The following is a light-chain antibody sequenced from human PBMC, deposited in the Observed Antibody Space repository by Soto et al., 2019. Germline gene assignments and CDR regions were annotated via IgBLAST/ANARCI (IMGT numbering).Light chain of an antibody. Sequence: IQMTQSPSSLSASVGDRVTITCQASQDISNYLNLYQQKPGKAPKLLIYDASNLETGVPSRFSGSGSGTDFTFTISSLQPEDIATYYCQQCDNLPWTFGQGTKVDIK. CDR1: QDISNY. V-gene: IGKV1-33*01. CDR3: QQCDNLPWT. CDR2: DAS. J-gene: IGKJ1*01.